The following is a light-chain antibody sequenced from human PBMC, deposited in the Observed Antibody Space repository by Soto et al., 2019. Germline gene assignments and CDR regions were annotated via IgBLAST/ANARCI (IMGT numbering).Light chain of an antibody. CDR1: QSVSSN. CDR3: QQYYNWPRT. CDR2: GAS. J-gene: IGKJ5*01. Sequence: EIVMTQSPATLSVSPGERAALSFRASQSVSSNLAWYQQKPDQAPRLLIYGASSRATGIPDRFSGSGSGTEFTLTINSLQAEDCAVYYCQQYYNWPRTFGQGTRLEIK. V-gene: IGKV3D-15*01.